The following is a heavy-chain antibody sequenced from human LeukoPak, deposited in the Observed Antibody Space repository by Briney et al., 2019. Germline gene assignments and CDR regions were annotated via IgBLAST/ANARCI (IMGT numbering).Heavy chain of an antibody. D-gene: IGHD1-20*01. CDR3: ARSGITGTSGHFYYYGVDV. CDR2: INPSGGST. V-gene: IGHV1-46*01. J-gene: IGHJ6*02. Sequence: ASVKVSCKASGYTFTSYYMHWVRQAPGQGLEWMGIINPSGGSTSYAQKFQGRVTMTRDTSTSTVYMELSSLRSEDTAVYYCARSGITGTSGHFYYYGVDVWGQGTTVTVSS. CDR1: GYTFTSYY.